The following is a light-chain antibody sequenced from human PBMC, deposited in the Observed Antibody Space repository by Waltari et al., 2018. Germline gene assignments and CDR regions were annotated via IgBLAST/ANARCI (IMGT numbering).Light chain of an antibody. J-gene: IGKJ1*01. CDR3: QQSYSTPRT. CDR2: AAS. Sequence: DIQLTQSPPSLSASVGDRVTITGRSSQGISSYLSWYQQKPGKAPNLLIYAASSLQSGVPSRFSGSGSGTDFTLTISSLQPEDFATYYCQQSYSTPRTFGQGTRVEIK. CDR1: QGISSY. V-gene: IGKV1-39*01.